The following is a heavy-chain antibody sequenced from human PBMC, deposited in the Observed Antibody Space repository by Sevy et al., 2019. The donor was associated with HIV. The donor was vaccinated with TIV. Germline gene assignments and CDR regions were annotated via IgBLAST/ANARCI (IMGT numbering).Heavy chain of an antibody. J-gene: IGHJ4*02. V-gene: IGHV3-23*01. CDR1: GFIFSNYA. D-gene: IGHD3-16*01. CDR3: AKDLGDPTRRVYYFDY. Sequence: GGSLRLSCAASGFIFSNYAMAWVRQAPGKGLEWVSVIRGSGDDTYFAGSVKGRFTISRDNSKNTLHLQMNRLTDEDTATYCCAKDLGDPTRRVYYFDYWGQGTPVTVSS. CDR2: IRGSGDDT.